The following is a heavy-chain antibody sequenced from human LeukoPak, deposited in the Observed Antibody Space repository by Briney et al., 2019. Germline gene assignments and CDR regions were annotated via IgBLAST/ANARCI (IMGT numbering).Heavy chain of an antibody. V-gene: IGHV1-2*04. J-gene: IGHJ4*02. CDR1: GYTFTGYY. D-gene: IGHD4-11*01. CDR3: ARDHGDYQDGLDY. CDR2: INPNSGGT. Sequence: ASVKVSCKASGYTFTGYYMHWVRQAPGQGLEWMGWINPNSGGTNYAQKFQGWVTMTRDTSISTAYMELSRLRSDDTAVYYCARDHGDYQDGLDYWGQGTLVTGSS.